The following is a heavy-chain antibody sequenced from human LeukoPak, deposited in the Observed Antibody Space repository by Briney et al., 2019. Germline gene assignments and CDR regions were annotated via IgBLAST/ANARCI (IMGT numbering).Heavy chain of an antibody. CDR3: ARVDRGYSGYDLGYFDY. V-gene: IGHV4-31*03. Sequence: PSETLSLTCTVSGGSISSGGYYCSWIPQHPGKGLEWIGYIYYSGSTYYNPSLKSRVTISVDTSKNQFSLKLSSVTAADTAVYYCARVDRGYSGYDLGYFDYWGQGTLVTVSS. CDR2: IYYSGST. CDR1: GGSISSGGYY. D-gene: IGHD5-12*01. J-gene: IGHJ4*02.